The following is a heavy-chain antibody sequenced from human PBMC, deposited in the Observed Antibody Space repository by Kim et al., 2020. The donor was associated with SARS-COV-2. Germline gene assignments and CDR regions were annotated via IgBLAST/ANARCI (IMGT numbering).Heavy chain of an antibody. D-gene: IGHD5-12*01. CDR3: ARDLEMATEDWFDP. Sequence: NPSLRSRVTISVDKSKNQFSLKLSSGTAADTAVYYWARDLEMATEDWFDPWGQGTLVTVSS. V-gene: IGHV4-4*02. J-gene: IGHJ5*02.